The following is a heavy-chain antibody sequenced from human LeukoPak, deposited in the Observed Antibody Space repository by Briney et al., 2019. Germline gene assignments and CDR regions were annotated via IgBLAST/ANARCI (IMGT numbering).Heavy chain of an antibody. J-gene: IGHJ3*02. V-gene: IGHV4-39*07. CDR2: IYYSGST. CDR1: GGSISSSSYY. Sequence: SETLSLTCTVSGGSISSSSYYWGWIRQPPGKGLEWIGSIYYSGSTYYNPSLKSRVTMSIDTPKNQFSLKLSSVTAADTAVYYCARGWFSSGWYDNNDAFDIWGQGTMVTVSS. CDR3: ARGWFSSGWYDNNDAFDI. D-gene: IGHD6-19*01.